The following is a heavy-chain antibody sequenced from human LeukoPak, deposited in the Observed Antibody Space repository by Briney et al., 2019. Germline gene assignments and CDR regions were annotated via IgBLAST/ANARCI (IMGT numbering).Heavy chain of an antibody. CDR1: GFTFSSYG. J-gene: IGHJ4*02. V-gene: IGHV3-30*02. D-gene: IGHD6-13*01. CDR3: AKDAAAAKTFDY. CDR2: IRYDGSNK. Sequence: GGSLRLSCAASGFTFSSYGMHWVRLAPGKGLEWVAFIRYDGSNKYYADSVKGRFTISRDNSKNTLYLQMNSLRAEDTAVYYCAKDAAAAKTFDYWGQGTLVTVSS.